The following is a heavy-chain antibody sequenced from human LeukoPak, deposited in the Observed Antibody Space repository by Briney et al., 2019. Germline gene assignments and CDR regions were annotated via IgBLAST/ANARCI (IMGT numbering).Heavy chain of an antibody. Sequence: SETLSLTCTVSGGSVSSGSYYWSWIRQPPGRGLEWIGYIYYSGSTNYNPSLKSRVTISVDTSKNQFSLKLSSVTAADTAVYYCARDVAVAGSDFDYWGQGTLVTVSS. V-gene: IGHV4-61*01. CDR3: ARDVAVAGSDFDY. D-gene: IGHD6-19*01. J-gene: IGHJ4*02. CDR2: IYYSGST. CDR1: GGSVSSGSYY.